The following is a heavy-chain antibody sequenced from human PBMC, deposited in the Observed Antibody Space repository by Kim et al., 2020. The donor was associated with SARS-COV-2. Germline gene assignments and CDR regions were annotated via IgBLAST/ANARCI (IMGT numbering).Heavy chain of an antibody. CDR1: GFTFDDYA. J-gene: IGHJ4*02. D-gene: IGHD3-22*01. Sequence: GGSLRLSCAASGFTFDDYAMHWVRQAPGKGLEWVSGISWNSGSIGYADSVKGRFTISRDNAKNSLYLQMNSLRAEDTALYYCAKDKDYDSSGYLDQWRQGALVTVSS. CDR3: AKDKDYDSSGYLDQ. V-gene: IGHV3-9*01. CDR2: ISWNSGSI.